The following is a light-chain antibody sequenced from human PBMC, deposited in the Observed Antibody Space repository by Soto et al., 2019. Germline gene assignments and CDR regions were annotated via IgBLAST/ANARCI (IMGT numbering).Light chain of an antibody. J-gene: IGKJ2*01. CDR2: GAS. CDR1: QSVSSN. V-gene: IGKV3-15*01. CDR3: QHYSKWPYA. Sequence: EIVLTQSPVTLSLSPGERATLSCRASQSVSSNLAWYQQKPGQAPRLLIYGASTRATGIPARFSGGGSGTEFTLSIGSLQSEDFAVYYCQHYSKWPYAFGPGTKVKIK.